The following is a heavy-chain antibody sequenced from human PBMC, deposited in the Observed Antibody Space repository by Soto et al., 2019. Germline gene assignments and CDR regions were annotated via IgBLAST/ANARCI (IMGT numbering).Heavy chain of an antibody. D-gene: IGHD2-2*01. Sequence: QVQLVESGGGVVQPGRSLRLSCAASGFTFSSYGMHWVRQAPGKGLEWVAVISYDGSTKYYADSVKGRFTISRDNYKNTRYRQMNSLRAEDTAVYYCAKVEVPAATLAWFDSWGQGTLVTVSS. CDR1: GFTFSSYG. J-gene: IGHJ5*01. CDR2: ISYDGSTK. CDR3: AKVEVPAATLAWFDS. V-gene: IGHV3-30*18.